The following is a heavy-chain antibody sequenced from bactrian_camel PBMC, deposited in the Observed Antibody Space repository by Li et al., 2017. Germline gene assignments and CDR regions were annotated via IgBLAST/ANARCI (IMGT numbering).Heavy chain of an antibody. Sequence: HVQLVESGGGSVQTGGSLRLSCAASGYSSNTFCMGWFRRVPGLEREGVAGIGIDGRTAYADSVKGRFTITQDKSDNMVYLQMNSLRPEDTGVYYCVVRRMRECGGSWYMGGYTGQGTQVTVS. D-gene: IGHD6*01. CDR1: GYSSNTFC. CDR2: IGIDGRT. J-gene: IGHJ4*01. V-gene: IGHV3S9*01.